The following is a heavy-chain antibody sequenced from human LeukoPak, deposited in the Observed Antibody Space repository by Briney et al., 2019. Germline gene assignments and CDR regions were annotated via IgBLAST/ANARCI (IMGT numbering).Heavy chain of an antibody. CDR2: ISGSGAAT. Sequence: PGGSLRLSCAASGFTFSSYAMSWVRQAPGKGLAWVSAISGSGAATYYADSVKGRFTISRDNSRNTLYLQMNSLRAEDTAVYYCARVGDSSGYYHEGVDYWGQGTLVTVSS. CDR3: ARVGDSSGYYHEGVDY. CDR1: GFTFSSYA. D-gene: IGHD3-22*01. J-gene: IGHJ4*02. V-gene: IGHV3-23*01.